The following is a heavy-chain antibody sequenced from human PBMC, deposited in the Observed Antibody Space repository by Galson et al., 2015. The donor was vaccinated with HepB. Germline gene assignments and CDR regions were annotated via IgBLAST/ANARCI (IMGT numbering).Heavy chain of an antibody. CDR2: IDWDDDK. D-gene: IGHD7-27*01. Sequence: PALVKPTQTLTLTCTFSWFSLDTSGMCVSWIRQPPGKALEWLALIDWDDDKYYSTSLKTRLTISKDTSKNQVVLTMTNMDPVDTATYYCARSTGGLGYFDLWGRGTLVTVSS. CDR1: WFSLDTSGMC. V-gene: IGHV2-70*01. CDR3: ARSTGGLGYFDL. J-gene: IGHJ2*01.